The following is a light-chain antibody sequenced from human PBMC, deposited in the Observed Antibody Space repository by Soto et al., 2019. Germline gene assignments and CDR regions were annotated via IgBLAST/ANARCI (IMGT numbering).Light chain of an antibody. CDR2: GAS. J-gene: IGKJ1*01. CDR1: QSVSSTS. V-gene: IGKV3-20*01. Sequence: EIVLTQSPGTLSLSTGEGATLSCRASQSVSSTSLAWYQQKPGQAPRLLIYGASSRATGIPDRFSGSGSGTDFTLTISRLEPEDFAVYYCQQYGRSPTFGQGTKVDIK. CDR3: QQYGRSPT.